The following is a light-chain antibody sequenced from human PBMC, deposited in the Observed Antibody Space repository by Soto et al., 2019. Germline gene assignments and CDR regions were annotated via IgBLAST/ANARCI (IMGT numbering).Light chain of an antibody. CDR3: QQYNSYPWT. J-gene: IGKJ1*01. CDR1: QSISSW. CDR2: KAS. V-gene: IGKV1-5*03. Sequence: DIQMTQSPSTLSASVGDRDTITCRASQSISSWLAWYEQKPGKAPKLLIYKASSLESGVPSRFNGSGSGTEFPLTISSREPDDFATYYCQQYNSYPWTCGQGTKVEIK.